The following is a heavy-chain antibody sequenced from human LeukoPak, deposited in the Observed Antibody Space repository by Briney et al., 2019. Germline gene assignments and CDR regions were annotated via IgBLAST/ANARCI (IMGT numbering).Heavy chain of an antibody. CDR3: ARLSGTEDDYDGG. CDR2: IYYSGST. CDR1: GGSISSSSYY. D-gene: IGHD3-16*01. J-gene: IGHJ4*02. Sequence: PSETLSLTCTVSGGSISSSSYYWGWIRQPPGKGLEWIGSIYYSGSTYYNPFLKSRVTISVDTSKNQFSLKLSSVTAADTAVYYCARLSGTEDDYDGGWGQGTLVTVSS. V-gene: IGHV4-39*01.